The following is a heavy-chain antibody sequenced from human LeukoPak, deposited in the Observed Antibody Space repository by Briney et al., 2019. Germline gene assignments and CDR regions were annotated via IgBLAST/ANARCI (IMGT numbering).Heavy chain of an antibody. CDR3: AREGALRAVGYYYYYMDV. CDR1: GGTFSSYA. J-gene: IGHJ6*03. CDR2: IIPILGIA. D-gene: IGHD1-26*01. V-gene: IGHV1-69*04. Sequence: ASVKVSCKASGGTFSSYAISWVRQAPGQGLEWMGRIIPILGIANYAQKFQGRVTITADKSTSTAYMELSSLRSEDTAVYYCAREGALRAVGYYYYYMDVWGKGTTVTVSS.